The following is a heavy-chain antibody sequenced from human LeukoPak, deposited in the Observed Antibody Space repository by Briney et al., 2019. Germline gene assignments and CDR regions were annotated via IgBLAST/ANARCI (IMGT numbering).Heavy chain of an antibody. Sequence: SETPSLTCTVSGGSFSSTTYYWGWIRQPPGKGLEWIGSVYYSGSTYYSQSLKSRATISVDTSKNQFSLKLTSVTAADTAVYYCARQYYDSSGYYPWYFDYWGQGTLVTVSS. V-gene: IGHV4-39*01. J-gene: IGHJ4*02. CDR1: GGSFSSTTYY. CDR2: VYYSGST. CDR3: ARQYYDSSGYYPWYFDY. D-gene: IGHD3-22*01.